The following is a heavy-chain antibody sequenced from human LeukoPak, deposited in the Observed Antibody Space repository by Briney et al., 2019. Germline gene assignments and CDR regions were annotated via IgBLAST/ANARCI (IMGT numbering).Heavy chain of an antibody. CDR2: IHYDGSNN. V-gene: IGHV3-30*02. CDR3: AKDHGSSDWYYFDY. CDR1: GFSFSSYG. D-gene: IGHD6-13*01. Sequence: GGSLRLSCAGSGFSFSSYGMHWVRQAPGKGLEWMAFIHYDGSNNYYADSAKGRFTISRDNSKNTLYLQMNTLRADDTAVYYCAKDHGSSDWYYFDYWGQGTLVTVSS. J-gene: IGHJ4*02.